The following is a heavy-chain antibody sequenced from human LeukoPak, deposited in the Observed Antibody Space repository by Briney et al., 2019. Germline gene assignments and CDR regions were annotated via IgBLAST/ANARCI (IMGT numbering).Heavy chain of an antibody. V-gene: IGHV4-34*01. CDR3: ARTVGITMVRGVIWWFDP. Sequence: SETLSLTCAVYGGSFSGYYWGWIRQPPGKGLEWIGEINHSGSTNYNPSLKSRVTISVDTSKNQFSLKLSSVTAADTAVYYCARTVGITMVRGVIWWFDPWGQGTLVTVSS. J-gene: IGHJ5*02. CDR2: INHSGST. CDR1: GGSFSGYY. D-gene: IGHD3-10*01.